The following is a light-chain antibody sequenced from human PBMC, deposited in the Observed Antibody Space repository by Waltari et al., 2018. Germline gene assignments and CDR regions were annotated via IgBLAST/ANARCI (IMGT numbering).Light chain of an antibody. CDR1: SSNIGAGYD. V-gene: IGLV1-40*01. Sequence: QSVLTQPPSVSGAPGQRVTIPCPGSSSNIGAGYDVHWYQQLPGTAPKLLIYGNSNRPSGVPDRFSGSMSGTSASLAITGLQAEDEADYYCQSYDSSLSGWVFGGGTKLTVL. CDR3: QSYDSSLSGWV. J-gene: IGLJ3*02. CDR2: GNS.